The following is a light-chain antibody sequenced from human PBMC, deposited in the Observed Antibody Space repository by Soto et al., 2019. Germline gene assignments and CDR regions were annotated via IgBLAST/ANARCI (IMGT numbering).Light chain of an antibody. CDR2: KAS. Sequence: DLQMTQSPSTLSASVGDRFTITCRASQNIYIWLAWYQKKPGKAPNLLIYKASTLQSGVPSRFSGNGSGTEFTLTITSLQPDDSATYYCQQYNGLPTWTFGQGTKVDIK. CDR1: QNIYIW. CDR3: QQYNGLPTWT. V-gene: IGKV1-5*03. J-gene: IGKJ1*01.